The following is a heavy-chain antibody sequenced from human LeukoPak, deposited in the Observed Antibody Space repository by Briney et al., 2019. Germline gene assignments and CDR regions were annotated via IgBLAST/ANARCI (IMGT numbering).Heavy chain of an antibody. V-gene: IGHV1-69*06. CDR3: ARELWGLMVYASQYYIDY. J-gene: IGHJ4*02. CDR1: GGTFSSYA. Sequence: SVKVSSMASGGTFSSYAISWVRQAPGQGLEWMGRIIPIFGTANYAQKFQGRVTITADKSTSTAYMELSSLRSEDTAVYYCARELWGLMVYASQYYIDYAGQGTLVTVSS. D-gene: IGHD2-8*01. CDR2: IIPIFGTA.